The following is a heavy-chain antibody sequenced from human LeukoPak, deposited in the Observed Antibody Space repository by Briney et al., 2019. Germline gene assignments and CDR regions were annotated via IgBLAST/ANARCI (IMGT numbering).Heavy chain of an antibody. V-gene: IGHV3-30-3*01. CDR1: GGTFSSYA. CDR2: ISYDGSNK. Sequence: SCKASGGTFSSYAMHWVRQAPGKGLEWVAVISYDGSNKYYADSVKGRFTISRDNSKNTLYLQMNSLRAEDTAVYYCARQRAAGIAYYFDYWGQGTLVTVSS. D-gene: IGHD6-13*01. J-gene: IGHJ4*02. CDR3: ARQRAAGIAYYFDY.